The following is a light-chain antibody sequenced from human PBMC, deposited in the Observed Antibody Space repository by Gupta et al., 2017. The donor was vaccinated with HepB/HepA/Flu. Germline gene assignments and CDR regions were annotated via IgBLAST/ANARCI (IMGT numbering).Light chain of an antibody. V-gene: IGKV3-20*01. CDR3: QQDSSSPVT. Sequence: ELVLTQPPDTLSLSPGERATLSCRASQSVNDYLAWYQQKPGQAPRLLIYGASSRATGIPDRFSGSGSGTEFTLTISRLEPEDFAVYYCQQDSSSPVTFGQGTQLEI. CDR1: QSVNDY. CDR2: GAS. J-gene: IGKJ5*01.